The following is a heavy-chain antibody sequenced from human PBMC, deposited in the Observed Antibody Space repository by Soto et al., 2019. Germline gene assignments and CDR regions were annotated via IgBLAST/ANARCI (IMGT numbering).Heavy chain of an antibody. CDR2: IYYSGST. D-gene: IGHD1-26*01. CDR1: GGSISSYY. CDR3: ARRLGWELLTGAFDI. Sequence: PSETLSLTCTVSGGSISSYYWSWIRQPPGKGLEWIGYIYYSGSTNYNPSLKSRVTISVDTSKNQFSLKLGSVTAADTAVYYCARRLGWELLTGAFDIWGQGTMVTVSS. J-gene: IGHJ3*02. V-gene: IGHV4-59*08.